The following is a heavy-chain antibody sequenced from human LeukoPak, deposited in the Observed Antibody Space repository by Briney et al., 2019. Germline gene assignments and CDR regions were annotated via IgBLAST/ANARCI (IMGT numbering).Heavy chain of an antibody. CDR1: GYTFTSYY. J-gene: IGHJ4*02. CDR2: ISAYNGNT. CDR3: ARDKGYCSGGSCYEDVYFDY. Sequence: ASVKVSCKASGYTFTSYYMHWVRQAPGQGLEWMGWISAYNGNTNYAQKLQGRVTMTTDTSTSTAYMELRSLRSDDTAVYYCARDKGYCSGGSCYEDVYFDYWGQGTLVTVSS. V-gene: IGHV1-18*04. D-gene: IGHD2-15*01.